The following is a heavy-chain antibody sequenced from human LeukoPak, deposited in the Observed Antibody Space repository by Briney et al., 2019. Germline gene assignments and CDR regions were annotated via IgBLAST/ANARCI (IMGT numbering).Heavy chain of an antibody. Sequence: PGGSLRLSCAASGFTVSSSYMSWVRQAPGKGLEWVAVIWYDGTNKYYADSVKGRFTISRDNSKNTLYLQMNSLRAEDTAVFYCAKDMCSSTSCSRRAFDIWGQGTMVTVSS. D-gene: IGHD2-2*01. CDR3: AKDMCSSTSCSRRAFDI. V-gene: IGHV3-30*02. CDR1: GFTVSSSY. CDR2: IWYDGTNK. J-gene: IGHJ3*02.